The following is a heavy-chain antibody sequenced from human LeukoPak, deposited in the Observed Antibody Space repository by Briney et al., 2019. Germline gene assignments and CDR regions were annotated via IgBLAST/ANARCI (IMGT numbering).Heavy chain of an antibody. CDR3: ARDLTWEVPFDY. Sequence: GGSLRLSCAASGFTFSSYSMNWVRQALGKGLEWVSSISSSSSYIYYADLVKGRFTISRDNAKNSLYLQMNSLRAEDTAVYYCARDLTWEVPFDYWGQGTLVTVSS. J-gene: IGHJ4*02. CDR1: GFTFSSYS. D-gene: IGHD1-26*01. V-gene: IGHV3-21*01. CDR2: ISSSSSYI.